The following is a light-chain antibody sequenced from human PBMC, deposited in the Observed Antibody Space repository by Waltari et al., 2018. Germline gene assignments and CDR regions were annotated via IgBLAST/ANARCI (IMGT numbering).Light chain of an antibody. CDR1: QNISKF. Sequence: DIQMTQSPSSLSASVVDRVTIACRVSQNISKFLNWYQQKPGKSPTLLIFAASPLQSGCPSSFSGSGSGTDFTLTISSLRREDFAIYYCQQSFNTPRTFGQGTNLQIK. V-gene: IGKV1-39*01. CDR3: QQSFNTPRT. CDR2: AAS. J-gene: IGKJ2*01.